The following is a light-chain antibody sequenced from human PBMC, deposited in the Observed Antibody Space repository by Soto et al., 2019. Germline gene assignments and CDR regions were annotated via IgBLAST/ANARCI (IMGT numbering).Light chain of an antibody. CDR2: GAS. V-gene: IGKV1-39*01. J-gene: IGKJ4*01. CDR3: QQNYMAPLT. CDR1: QGVGSH. Sequence: DIQMTQSPSSVSALIGDRVTITCRASQGVGSHVNWYQQKPGKAPNLLIHGASNLQSGVPSTFSGSGSGTDLTLTISSLQPADFATDYCQQNYMAPLTFGGGTKVEIK.